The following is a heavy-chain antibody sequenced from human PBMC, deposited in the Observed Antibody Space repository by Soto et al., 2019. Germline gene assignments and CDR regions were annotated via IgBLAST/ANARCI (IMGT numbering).Heavy chain of an antibody. Sequence: ASVKGSCKASGYTFPPHHMHRGRQAPGQRLEWMGIINPSGGSTSYAQKFQGRVTMTRDTSTSTVYMELSSLRSEDTAVYYCARVGYCSSTSCSQGAFDIWGQGTMVTVSS. CDR3: ARVGYCSSTSCSQGAFDI. CDR2: INPSGGST. D-gene: IGHD2-2*01. CDR1: GYTFPPHH. V-gene: IGHV1-46*03. J-gene: IGHJ3*02.